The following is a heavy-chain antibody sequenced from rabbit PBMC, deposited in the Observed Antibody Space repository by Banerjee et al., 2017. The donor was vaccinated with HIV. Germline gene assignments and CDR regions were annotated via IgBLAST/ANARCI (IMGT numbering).Heavy chain of an antibody. Sequence: EQLLESGGGLVKPEGSLKLSCTASGFSFSNKAVMCWVRQAPGKGLEWIACIDVGSSGFTYFATWAKGRFTISKTSSTTVTLQMTSLTAADTATYFCARDAGTSFSTYGMDLWGPGTLVTVS. J-gene: IGHJ6*01. V-gene: IGHV1S45*01. D-gene: IGHD8-1*01. CDR1: GFSFSNKAV. CDR2: IDVGSSGFT. CDR3: ARDAGTSFSTYGMDL.